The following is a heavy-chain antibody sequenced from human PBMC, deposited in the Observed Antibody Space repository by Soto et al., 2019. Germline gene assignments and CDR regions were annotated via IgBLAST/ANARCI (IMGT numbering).Heavy chain of an antibody. Sequence: SETLSLTCTVSGGSISSGGYYWSWIRQHPGKGLEWIGYIYYSGSTYYNPSLKSRVTISVDTSKNQFSLKLSSVTAADTAVYYCATNPKVGYCSSTSCEPTDDFDIWGQGTMVTVSS. CDR1: GGSISSGGYY. CDR2: IYYSGST. J-gene: IGHJ3*02. CDR3: ATNPKVGYCSSTSCEPTDDFDI. V-gene: IGHV4-31*03. D-gene: IGHD2-2*01.